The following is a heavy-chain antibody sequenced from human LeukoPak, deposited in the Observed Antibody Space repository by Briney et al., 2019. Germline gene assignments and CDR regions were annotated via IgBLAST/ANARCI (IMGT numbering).Heavy chain of an antibody. CDR3: TTTTYGDYGSGDDAFDI. Sequence: PGGSLRLSCAASGFTFSNAWMSWDRQAPGKGLEWVGRIKSKTDGGTTDYAAPVKGRFTISRDDSKNTLYLQMNSLKTEDTAVYYCTTTTYGDYGSGDDAFDIWGQGTMVTVSS. J-gene: IGHJ3*02. V-gene: IGHV3-15*01. CDR2: IKSKTDGGTT. D-gene: IGHD4-17*01. CDR1: GFTFSNAW.